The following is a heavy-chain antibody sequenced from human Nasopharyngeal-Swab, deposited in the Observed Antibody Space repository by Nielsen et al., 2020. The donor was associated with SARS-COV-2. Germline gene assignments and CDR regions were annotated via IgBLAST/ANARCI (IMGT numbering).Heavy chain of an antibody. J-gene: IGHJ4*02. D-gene: IGHD1-26*01. CDR3: ARVRVGTTNFDY. CDR1: GFTFTSYA. Sequence: GGSLRLSCGASGFTFTSYAMHWVRQAPGQGLEWMAVISYDGSNKYYADSVKGRFTISRDNSKNTLYLQMNSLRAEDTAVYYCARVRVGTTNFDYWGQGTLVTVSS. V-gene: IGHV3-30-3*01. CDR2: ISYDGSNK.